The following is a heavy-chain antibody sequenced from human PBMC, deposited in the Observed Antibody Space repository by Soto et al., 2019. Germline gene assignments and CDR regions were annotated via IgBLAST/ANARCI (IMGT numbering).Heavy chain of an antibody. J-gene: IGHJ4*02. CDR3: ARDLGGTEGSHFDY. CDR2: IYYSGST. V-gene: IGHV4-30-4*01. D-gene: IGHD1-7*01. CDR1: CGSISSGDYY. Sequence: SETLSLTCTVSCGSISSGDYYWSWIRQPPGKGLEWIGYIYYSGSTYYNPSLKSRVTISVDTSKNQFSLKLSSVTAADTAVYYCARDLGGTEGSHFDYWGQGTLVTVSS.